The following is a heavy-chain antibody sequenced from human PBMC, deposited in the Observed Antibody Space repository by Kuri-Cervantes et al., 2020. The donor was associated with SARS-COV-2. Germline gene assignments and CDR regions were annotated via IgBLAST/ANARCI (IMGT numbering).Heavy chain of an antibody. Sequence: GESLKISCAAPGFTFSSYAISWVRQAPGKGLEWVSSISGSGGSTYYADSVKGRFTVSRDNSKNTLYLQMNSLRAEDTAVYYCAKSPRAIVVVPAAISWGQGTLVTVSS. CDR3: AKSPRAIVVVPAAIS. D-gene: IGHD2-2*02. J-gene: IGHJ5*02. CDR2: ISGSGGST. V-gene: IGHV3-23*01. CDR1: GFTFSSYA.